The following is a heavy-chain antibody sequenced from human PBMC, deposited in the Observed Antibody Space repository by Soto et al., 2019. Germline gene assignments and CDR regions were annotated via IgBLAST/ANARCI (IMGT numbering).Heavy chain of an antibody. CDR2: ISYDGSNK. Sequence: QVQLVESGGGVVQPGRSLRLSCAASGFTFSSYGMHWVRQAPGKGLEWVAVISYDGSNKYYADSVKGRFTISRDNSKNTLYLQMNSLRAEDTAVYYCAKDVYVVVPAAIPETGYYYYGMDVWGPGTTVTVSS. J-gene: IGHJ6*02. V-gene: IGHV3-30*18. D-gene: IGHD2-2*02. CDR3: AKDVYVVVPAAIPETGYYYYGMDV. CDR1: GFTFSSYG.